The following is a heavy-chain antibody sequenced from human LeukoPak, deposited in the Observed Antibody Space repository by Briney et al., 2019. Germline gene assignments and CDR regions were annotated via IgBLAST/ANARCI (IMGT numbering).Heavy chain of an antibody. J-gene: IGHJ6*03. CDR2: ISAYNGNT. V-gene: IGHV1-18*01. Sequence: GASVKVSCKASGYTFTSYGISWVRQAPGQGLELMGWISAYNGNTNYAQKLQGRVTMTTDTSTSTAYMELRSLRSDDTAVYYCARGVCTNGVCYGGYYYYYYMDVWGKGTTVTVSS. D-gene: IGHD2-8*01. CDR3: ARGVCTNGVCYGGYYYYYYMDV. CDR1: GYTFTSYG.